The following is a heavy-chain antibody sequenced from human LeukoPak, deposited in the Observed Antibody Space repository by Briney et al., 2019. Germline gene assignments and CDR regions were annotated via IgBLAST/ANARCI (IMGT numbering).Heavy chain of an antibody. V-gene: IGHV1-69*01. D-gene: IGHD2-15*01. CDR2: IIPIFGTA. Sequence: SVKVSCRASGGTFSSYAISWVRQAPGQGLEWMGRIIPIFGTANYAQKFQGRVTITADESTSTAYMELSSLRSEDTAVYYCARTGENPPAATLYGMDVWGQGTTVTVSS. J-gene: IGHJ6*02. CDR3: ARTGENPPAATLYGMDV. CDR1: GGTFSSYA.